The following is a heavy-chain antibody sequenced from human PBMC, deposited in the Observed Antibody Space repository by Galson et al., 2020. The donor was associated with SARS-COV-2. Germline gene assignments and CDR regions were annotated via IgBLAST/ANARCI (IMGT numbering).Heavy chain of an antibody. Sequence: GESLKISCAASGFTFSDYSMTWVRQAPGKGLEWVSIISSNSRAIFDADSMKGRFTISRDNAKNSLYLQMNSLRVEDTAVYYCARGGTTVTRHFDYWGQGTLVTVSS. CDR1: GFTFSDYS. CDR3: ARGGTTVTRHFDY. D-gene: IGHD4-4*01. V-gene: IGHV3-21*01. J-gene: IGHJ4*02. CDR2: ISSNSRAI.